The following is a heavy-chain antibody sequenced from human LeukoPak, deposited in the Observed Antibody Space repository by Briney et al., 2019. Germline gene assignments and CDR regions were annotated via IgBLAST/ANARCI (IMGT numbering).Heavy chain of an antibody. Sequence: GRSLRLSCTASGFTFGDYAMSWVRQAPGKGLEWVGFIRSKAYGGTTEYAASVKGRFTISRDDSKSIAYLQMNSLKTEDTAVYYCTTPPDADSSWYAKGFDYWGRGTLVTVSS. CDR3: TTPPDADSSWYAKGFDY. D-gene: IGHD6-13*01. J-gene: IGHJ4*02. CDR1: GFTFGDYA. V-gene: IGHV3-49*04. CDR2: IRSKAYGGTT.